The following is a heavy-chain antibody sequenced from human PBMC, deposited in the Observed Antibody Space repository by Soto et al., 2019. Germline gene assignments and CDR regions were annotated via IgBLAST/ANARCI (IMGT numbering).Heavy chain of an antibody. Sequence: ASVKVSCKASEYTFTTYSLHWVRQAPGQGLEWMGIINPTSSTTSDAQKFQGRVTMTRDMSTSTVYMELSSLRSEDTAVYYCARDLYSSSWYVRAFDMWGQGTMVTVAS. CDR1: EYTFTTYS. D-gene: IGHD6-13*01. J-gene: IGHJ3*02. V-gene: IGHV1-46*03. CDR3: ARDLYSSSWYVRAFDM. CDR2: INPTSSTT.